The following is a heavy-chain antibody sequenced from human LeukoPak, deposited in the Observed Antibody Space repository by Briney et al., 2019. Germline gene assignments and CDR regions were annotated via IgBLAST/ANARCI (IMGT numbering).Heavy chain of an antibody. J-gene: IGHJ6*02. CDR1: GFTFSSYA. V-gene: IGHV3-33*08. CDR3: ASWANGMDV. D-gene: IGHD3-16*01. Sequence: GGSLRLSCAASGFTFSSYAMHWVRQAPGKGLEWVAVIWYDGSNKYYADSVKGRFTISRDNSKNTLYLQMNSLRAEDTAVYYCASWANGMDVWGQGTTVTVSS. CDR2: IWYDGSNK.